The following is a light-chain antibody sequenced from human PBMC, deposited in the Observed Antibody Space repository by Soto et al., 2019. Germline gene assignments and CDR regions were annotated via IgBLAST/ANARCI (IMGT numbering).Light chain of an antibody. J-gene: IGKJ2*01. V-gene: IGKV1-39*01. CDR1: QSISNS. CDR2: VAS. Sequence: DIQMTQSLSSLSASVGDTVTITCRASQSISNSLSWYQQKPGKAPKFLIYVASTLQRGVPSRFSGSGSGTDFNLTISSLQPEDVATYYCQQTFSPPYTLGQGTKLEIK. CDR3: QQTFSPPYT.